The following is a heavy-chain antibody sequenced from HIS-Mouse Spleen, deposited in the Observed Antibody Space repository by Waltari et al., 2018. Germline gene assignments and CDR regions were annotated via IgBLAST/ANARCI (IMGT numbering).Heavy chain of an antibody. J-gene: IGHJ4*02. CDR1: GFTFSSYA. CDR2: SEGIGVRT. Sequence: EVQLLESGGGLVQPGGSLRLSCAASGFTFSSYAMSWVRQAPGKGMWWGSGSEGIGVRTYYADSVKGRFTISRDNSKNTLDLQMNSLRAEDTAVYYCAKDRQWLVRIYFDYWGQGTLVTVSS. CDR3: AKDRQWLVRIYFDY. D-gene: IGHD6-19*01. V-gene: IGHV3-23*01.